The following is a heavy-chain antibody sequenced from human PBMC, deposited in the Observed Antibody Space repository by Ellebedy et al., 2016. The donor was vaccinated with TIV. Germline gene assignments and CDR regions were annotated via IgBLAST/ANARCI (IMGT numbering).Heavy chain of an antibody. D-gene: IGHD3-9*01. CDR3: AMQDYDILTGYYMDEYFQH. V-gene: IGHV1-18*01. CDR1: GYTFTSYG. J-gene: IGHJ1*01. CDR2: ISAYNGNT. Sequence: ASVKVSCKASGYTFTSYGISWVRQAPGQGLEWMGWISAYNGNTNYAQKLQGRVTMTTDTSTSTAYMELRSLRSDDTAVYYCAMQDYDILTGYYMDEYFQHWGQGTLVTVSS.